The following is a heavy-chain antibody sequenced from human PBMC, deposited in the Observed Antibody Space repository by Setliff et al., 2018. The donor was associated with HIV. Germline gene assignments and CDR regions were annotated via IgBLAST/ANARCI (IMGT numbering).Heavy chain of an antibody. CDR3: AKDLGDGYNPLDY. Sequence: PGGSLRLSCAASGLNLSSYGMHWVRQAPGKGLDWVAFIRHDGRNEFYADSVKGRFTISRDTSKNTLYLQMNSLRAEDTAVYYCAKDLGDGYNPLDYWGQGTLVTVSS. D-gene: IGHD5-18*01. V-gene: IGHV3-30*02. CDR2: IRHDGRNE. CDR1: GLNLSSYG. J-gene: IGHJ4*02.